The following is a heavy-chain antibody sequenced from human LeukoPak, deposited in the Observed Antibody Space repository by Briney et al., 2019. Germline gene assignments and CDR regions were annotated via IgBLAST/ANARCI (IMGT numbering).Heavy chain of an antibody. J-gene: IGHJ3*02. Sequence: GGSLRLSCAASGFTVSSNYMSWVRQAPGKGLEWVSVIYSGGSTYYADSVKGRFTISRDNSKNTLYLQMNGLRAEDTAVYYCAKHQYISGWYDAFDIWGQGTMVTVSS. D-gene: IGHD6-19*01. CDR3: AKHQYISGWYDAFDI. V-gene: IGHV3-53*05. CDR1: GFTVSSNY. CDR2: IYSGGST.